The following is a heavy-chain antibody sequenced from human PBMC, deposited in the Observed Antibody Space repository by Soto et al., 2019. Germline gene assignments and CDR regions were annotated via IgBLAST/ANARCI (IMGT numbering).Heavy chain of an antibody. Sequence: EVQLVESGGGLVKPGGSLRLSCAASGFTFGTFTMSWVRQAPGKGLEWVSYIGTTSTYIYYADSVRGRFTISRNNAKNSLYLQMNSLRAEDKAVYFCARVMCGDCSSYYYYSMDVWGQGTTVTVSS. D-gene: IGHD2-21*02. J-gene: IGHJ6*02. CDR3: ARVMCGDCSSYYYYSMDV. CDR2: IGTTSTYI. V-gene: IGHV3-21*01. CDR1: GFTFGTFT.